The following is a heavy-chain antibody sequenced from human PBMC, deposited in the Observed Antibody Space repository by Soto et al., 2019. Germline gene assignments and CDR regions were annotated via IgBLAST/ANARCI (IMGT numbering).Heavy chain of an antibody. CDR1: GFTLSSYG. J-gene: IGHJ4*02. CDR2: MSGSGGST. Sequence: PGGPLRLSFAASGFTLSSYGMSWVRQAPGKVLELVSAMSGSGGSTYYADSVKGRLTISRDNSKNTLYLQMNSLRAEHTAVYYCAKDNGVYISGPGFDYWGQGTLVNVSS. CDR3: AKDNGVYISGPGFDY. D-gene: IGHD6-19*01. V-gene: IGHV3-23*01.